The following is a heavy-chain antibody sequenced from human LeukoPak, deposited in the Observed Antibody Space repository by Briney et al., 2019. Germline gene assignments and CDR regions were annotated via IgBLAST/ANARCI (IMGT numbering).Heavy chain of an antibody. V-gene: IGHV3-53*01. J-gene: IGHJ4*02. CDR2: IYSGGST. D-gene: IGHD3-3*01. CDR1: GFTVSSNY. Sequence: GGSLRLSCAASGFTVSSNYMSWVRQAPGKGLEWVSVIYSGGSTYYADSVKGRFTISRDNSKNTLYLQMNSLRAEDTAVYYCAKDSHPPAVLRFLEWLSPYFDYWGQGTLVTVSS. CDR3: AKDSHPPAVLRFLEWLSPYFDY.